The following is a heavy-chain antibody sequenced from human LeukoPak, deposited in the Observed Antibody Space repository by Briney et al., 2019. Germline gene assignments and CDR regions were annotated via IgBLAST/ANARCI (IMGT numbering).Heavy chain of an antibody. Sequence: ASVKVSCKASGYTFTNYGITWVRRAPGQGLEWMGWISAYNGDTNFAQKFQGRVTMTTDTSTSTAYLELRTLRSDDTAVYYCARRGGGYCTSTRCCCMDVWGKGTTVTVSS. V-gene: IGHV1-18*01. CDR2: ISAYNGDT. CDR3: ARRGGGYCTSTRCCCMDV. D-gene: IGHD2-2*01. J-gene: IGHJ6*03. CDR1: GYTFTNYG.